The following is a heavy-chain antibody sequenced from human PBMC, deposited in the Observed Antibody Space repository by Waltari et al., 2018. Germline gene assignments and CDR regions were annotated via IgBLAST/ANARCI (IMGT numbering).Heavy chain of an antibody. V-gene: IGHV3-23*04. J-gene: IGHJ4*02. CDR1: GFLFGGYA. CDR2: ISGGGGVT. D-gene: IGHD6-25*01. Sequence: EVQLVESGGDLVQPGGSLRLSCSASGFLFGGYAMSWVRQAPGQGLEWVAGISGGGGVTYYVDSVKGRFTISRDNAKNSLYLQMNSLRAEDTALYYCAKGGIGGYGIDYWGQGTLVTVSS. CDR3: AKGGIGGYGIDY.